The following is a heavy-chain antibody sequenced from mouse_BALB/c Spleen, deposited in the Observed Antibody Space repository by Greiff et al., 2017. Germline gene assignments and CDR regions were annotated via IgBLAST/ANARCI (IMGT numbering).Heavy chain of an antibody. J-gene: IGHJ2*01. CDR2: ISSGSSTI. V-gene: IGHV5-17*02. CDR3: ARCCDRYYFDG. Sequence: EVKVVESGGGLVQPGGSRKFSCAASGFTFSSFGMHWVRQAPEKGLEWVAYISSGSSTIYYADTVKGRFTISRDNPKNTLFLQLTSLRSEDTAMYYCARCCDRYYFDGWGQGTTHTVSS. CDR1: GFTFSSFG. D-gene: IGHD2-13*01.